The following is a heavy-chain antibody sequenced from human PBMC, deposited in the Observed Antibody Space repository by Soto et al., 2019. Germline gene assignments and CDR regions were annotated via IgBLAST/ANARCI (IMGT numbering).Heavy chain of an antibody. CDR1: GFTFSSYA. Sequence: GGSLRLSCAASGFTFSSYAMSWVRQAPGKGLEWVSAISGSGGSTYYADSVKGRFTISRDNSKNTLYLQMNSLRAEDTAVYYCAKRQYCSSTSCYYYYYGMDVWGQGTTVTVSS. V-gene: IGHV3-23*01. D-gene: IGHD2-2*01. CDR3: AKRQYCSSTSCYYYYYGMDV. CDR2: ISGSGGST. J-gene: IGHJ6*02.